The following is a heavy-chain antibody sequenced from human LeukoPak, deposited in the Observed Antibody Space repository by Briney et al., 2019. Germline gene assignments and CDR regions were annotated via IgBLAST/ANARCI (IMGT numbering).Heavy chain of an antibody. CDR1: GFSFSNYA. J-gene: IGHJ4*02. V-gene: IGHV3-23*01. CDR2: ISGVDGST. Sequence: PGGSLRLFCSASGFSFSNYAMSWVRQAPGKGLEWVSRISGVDGSTYFADSVKGRFTISRDNSKNTLFLQMKSLRAEDTALYYCAQESGHYYDSSGYYPFAYWGQGALVTVSS. CDR3: AQESGHYYDSSGYYPFAY. D-gene: IGHD3-22*01.